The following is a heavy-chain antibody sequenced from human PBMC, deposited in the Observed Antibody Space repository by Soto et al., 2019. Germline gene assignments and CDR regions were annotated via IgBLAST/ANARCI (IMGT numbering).Heavy chain of an antibody. J-gene: IGHJ5*02. D-gene: IGHD2-2*01. CDR1: GASFSPNY. CDR3: ARVPDR. CDR2: IYYGGTT. V-gene: IGHV4-59*08. Sequence: SETLSLTCRLSGASFSPNYWGWFRQSPGKGLEWVGYIYYGGTTSYNPSLKSRVTISLETSKSHFSLRLNSVTAADTAVYYCARVPDRWGQGTLVT.